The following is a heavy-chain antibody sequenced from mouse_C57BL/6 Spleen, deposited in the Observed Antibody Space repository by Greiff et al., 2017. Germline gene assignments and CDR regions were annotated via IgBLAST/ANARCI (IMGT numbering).Heavy chain of an antibody. D-gene: IGHD2-1*01. Sequence: QVQLQQPGAELVKPGASVKMSCKASGYTFTSYWITWVKQRPGQGLEWIGDIYPGSGSTNYNKKFKSKATLTVDTSSSTAYMQLSSLTSEDSAVYFCAREHYRNCGDSWGQDTTPTVSA. V-gene: IGHV1-55*01. CDR2: IYPGSGST. CDR1: GYTFTSYW. J-gene: IGHJ2*01. CDR3: AREHYRNCGDS.